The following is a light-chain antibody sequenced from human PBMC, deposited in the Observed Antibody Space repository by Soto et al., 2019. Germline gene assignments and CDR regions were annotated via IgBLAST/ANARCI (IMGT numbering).Light chain of an antibody. V-gene: IGKV1-39*01. CDR3: QQSYSTWT. CDR1: QSISSY. Sequence: GARVAITCRASQSISSYLNWYQQKPGKAPKLLIYAASSLQSGVPSRFSGSGSGTDFTLTISSLQPEDFATYYCQQSYSTWTFGQGTKVDIK. J-gene: IGKJ1*01. CDR2: AAS.